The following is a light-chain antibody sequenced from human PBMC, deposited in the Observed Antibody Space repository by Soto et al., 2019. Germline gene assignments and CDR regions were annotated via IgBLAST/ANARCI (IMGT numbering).Light chain of an antibody. CDR1: QSVARNL. Sequence: EIVLTQSPGTLSLSPGERATLSCRASQSVARNLLAWFQQRPGQSPRLLIYDATGRATGIPDRFRGSGSETDFTLTINRLQPEDFGVFYCHRYANSPLTFGQGTKLEIK. CDR3: HRYANSPLT. J-gene: IGKJ2*01. V-gene: IGKV3-20*01. CDR2: DAT.